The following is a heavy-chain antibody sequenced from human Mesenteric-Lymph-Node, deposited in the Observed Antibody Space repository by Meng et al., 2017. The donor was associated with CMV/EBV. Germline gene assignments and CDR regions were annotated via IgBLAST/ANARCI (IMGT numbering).Heavy chain of an antibody. Sequence: GGSLRLSCAASGFTLSSYAMSWVRQAPGKGLEWVSAISGSGGSTYYADSVKGRFTISRDNAKNPLYLQMNSLRAEDTAVYYCARDGYSSSFYYYYYGMDVWGQGTTVTVSS. V-gene: IGHV3-23*01. D-gene: IGHD6-6*01. CDR3: ARDGYSSSFYYYYYGMDV. CDR1: GFTLSSYA. J-gene: IGHJ6*02. CDR2: ISGSGGST.